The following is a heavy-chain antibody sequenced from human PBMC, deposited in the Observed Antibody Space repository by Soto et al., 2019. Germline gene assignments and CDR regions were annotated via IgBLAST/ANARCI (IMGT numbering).Heavy chain of an antibody. CDR3: ATLTGTFDY. CDR1: GYTFTGYY. CDR2: INPNSGGT. D-gene: IGHD1-7*01. J-gene: IGHJ4*02. V-gene: IGHV1-2*04. Sequence: QVQLVQSGAEVKKPGASVKVSCKASGYTFTGYYMHWVRQAPGQGLEWMGWINPNSGGTNYAQEFQGWVTMTRDTSISTPYMELSRLRSEDTAVYYCATLTGTFDYWGQGTLVTVSS.